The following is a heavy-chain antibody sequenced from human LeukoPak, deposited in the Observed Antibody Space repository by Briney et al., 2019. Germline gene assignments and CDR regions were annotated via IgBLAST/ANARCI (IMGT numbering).Heavy chain of an antibody. D-gene: IGHD4-17*01. J-gene: IGHJ4*02. CDR1: GFTFDDYA. CDR2: ISWNSGSI. V-gene: IGHV3-9*01. Sequence: PGGSLRLSCAASGFTFDDYAMHWVRQAPGKGLEWVSGISWNSGSIGYADSVKGRFTISRDNAKNSLYLQMNSLRAEDTAFYYCARDLTTVTSFDFGGQGTLVTVSS. CDR3: ARDLTTVTSFDF.